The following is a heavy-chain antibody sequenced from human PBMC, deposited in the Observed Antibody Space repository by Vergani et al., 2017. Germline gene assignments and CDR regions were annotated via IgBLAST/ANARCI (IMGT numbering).Heavy chain of an antibody. CDR2: IRYDGSNK. Sequence: QVQLVESGGGVVQAGGSLRLSCAASGFTFSSYGMHWVRQAPGKGLEWVAFIRYDGSNKYYADSVKGRFTISRDNSKNTLYLQMNSLRAEDTAVYYCAGFITMVRGVIPPSGYWGQGTLVTVSS. D-gene: IGHD3-10*01. CDR1: GFTFSSYG. J-gene: IGHJ4*02. CDR3: AGFITMVRGVIPPSGY. V-gene: IGHV3-30*02.